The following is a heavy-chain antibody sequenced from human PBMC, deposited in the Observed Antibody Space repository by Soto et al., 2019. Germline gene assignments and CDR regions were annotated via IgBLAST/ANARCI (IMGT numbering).Heavy chain of an antibody. Sequence: QVQLVQSGVEVKKPGASVKVSCKASGYVFGNNGIHWLRQAPGQRLAWMGWINAGNGKTQSPQNFQGRVTITRDTSASTVYMEMSSLRSEDSAVYYCARGAAQWLGLYYFDYWAQGTLVTVSS. CDR3: ARGAAQWLGLYYFDY. CDR2: INAGNGKT. CDR1: GYVFGNNG. J-gene: IGHJ4*02. V-gene: IGHV1-3*01. D-gene: IGHD6-19*01.